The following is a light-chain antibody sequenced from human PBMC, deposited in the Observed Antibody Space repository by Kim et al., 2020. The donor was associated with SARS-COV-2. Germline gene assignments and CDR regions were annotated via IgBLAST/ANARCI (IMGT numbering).Light chain of an antibody. V-gene: IGLV1-47*01. J-gene: IGLJ3*02. CDR1: SSNIGSNY. CDR2: RND. Sequence: GRRVTISCSGSSSNIGSNYVYWYQQLPGTAPKLLIYRNDQRPSGVPDRFSGSKSGTSASLAISGLRSEDEADYFCAAWDDSLSAWVFGGGTKLTVL. CDR3: AAWDDSLSAWV.